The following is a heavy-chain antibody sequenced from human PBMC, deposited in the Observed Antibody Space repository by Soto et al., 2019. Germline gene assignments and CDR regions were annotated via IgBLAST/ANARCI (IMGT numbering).Heavy chain of an antibody. Sequence: ETLSLSCPVSGASISSSSYYGGWIRQPPGKGLEWIGSIYYSWSTYYNPSLKSRVTISVDTSKNQFSLKLSSVTAADTAVYYCARRKGRRGYSSGQRAFDIWGQGTMVTVSS. V-gene: IGHV4-39*01. D-gene: IGHD6-19*01. CDR3: ARRKGRRGYSSGQRAFDI. CDR2: IYYSWST. J-gene: IGHJ3*02. CDR1: GASISSSSYY.